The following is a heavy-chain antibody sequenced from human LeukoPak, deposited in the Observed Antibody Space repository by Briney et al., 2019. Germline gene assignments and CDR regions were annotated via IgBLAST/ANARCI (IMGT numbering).Heavy chain of an antibody. V-gene: IGHV3-23*01. D-gene: IGHD2-15*01. Sequence: GGSLRLSCAASGFTFSSYAMSWVRQAPGKGLEWVSAISGSGGSTYYADSVKGRFTISRDKPKNTLYLQMNSLRAEDTAVYYCARGGGSLVAATFDYWGQGTLVTVSS. CDR2: ISGSGGST. J-gene: IGHJ4*02. CDR3: ARGGGSLVAATFDY. CDR1: GFTFSSYA.